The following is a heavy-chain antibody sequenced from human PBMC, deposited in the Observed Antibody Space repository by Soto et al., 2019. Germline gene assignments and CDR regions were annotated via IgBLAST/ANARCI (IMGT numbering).Heavy chain of an antibody. J-gene: IGHJ4*02. CDR2: ISTYNGDT. CDR3: ARSNGIAAAGPPFDY. Sequence: GPSVKVSCKASGYTFTIYGFSWVRQAPGQGLEWMGWISTYNGDTHYAQNLQGRVTMTTDTSTSTAYMELRSLRSDDTAVYYCARSNGIAAAGPPFDYWGQGTLVTVSS. D-gene: IGHD6-13*01. CDR1: GYTFTIYG. V-gene: IGHV1-18*01.